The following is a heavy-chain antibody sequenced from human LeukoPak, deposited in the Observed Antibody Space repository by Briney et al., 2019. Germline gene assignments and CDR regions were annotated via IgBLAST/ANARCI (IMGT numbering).Heavy chain of an antibody. CDR2: IIPIFGTA. Sequence: EASVKVSCKASGGTFSSYAISWVRQAPGQGLEWMGGIIPIFGTANYAQKFQGRVTITADKSTSTAYMELSSLRSEDTAVYYCARDDDSSGYPVWNWFDPWGQGTLVTVSS. CDR1: GGTFSSYA. D-gene: IGHD3-22*01. J-gene: IGHJ5*02. V-gene: IGHV1-69*06. CDR3: ARDDDSSGYPVWNWFDP.